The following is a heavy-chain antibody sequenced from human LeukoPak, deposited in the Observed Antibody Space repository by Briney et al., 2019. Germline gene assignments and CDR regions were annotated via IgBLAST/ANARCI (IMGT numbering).Heavy chain of an antibody. D-gene: IGHD3-16*01. J-gene: IGHJ4*02. CDR1: GFTFSSYG. CDR2: ISYDGSNK. V-gene: IGHV3-30*03. CDR3: ARNSHEGGEGFDH. Sequence: GGSLRLSCAASGFTFSSYGMHWVRQAPGKGLEWVAVISYDGSNKYYADSVKGRFTISRDNSKSTLYLQMNSLRDEDTAVYYCARNSHEGGEGFDHWGQGTLVTVSS.